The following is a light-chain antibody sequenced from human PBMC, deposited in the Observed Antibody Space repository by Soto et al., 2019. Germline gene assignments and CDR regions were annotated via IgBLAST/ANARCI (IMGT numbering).Light chain of an antibody. CDR2: VNSEGSH. CDR1: SGHSNYA. Sequence: QPVLTQSPSASASLGASVKLTCTLSSGHSNYAIAWHQQQPGKGPRYLMKVNSEGSHSKGDGIPDRFSSSSSGTERYLTISSLQSEDEADYYCQTWGTGFHVLFGGGTKLTVL. J-gene: IGLJ2*01. CDR3: QTWGTGFHVL. V-gene: IGLV4-69*01.